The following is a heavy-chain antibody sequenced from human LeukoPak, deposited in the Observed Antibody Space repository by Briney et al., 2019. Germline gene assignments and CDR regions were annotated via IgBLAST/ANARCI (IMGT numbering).Heavy chain of an antibody. J-gene: IGHJ4*02. Sequence: PGGCLRLSRAASGFTPSSYAMSWVRQAAGEGREWVAVISYEGSNAYYVDSVKGRFTISRDNSKNTLYLQMNRLRAEDTAVYYCAKSNSGWYVPSSDWGQGTLVTVSS. CDR3: AKSNSGWYVPSSD. CDR1: GFTPSSYA. V-gene: IGHV3-30*18. CDR2: ISYEGSNA. D-gene: IGHD6-19*01.